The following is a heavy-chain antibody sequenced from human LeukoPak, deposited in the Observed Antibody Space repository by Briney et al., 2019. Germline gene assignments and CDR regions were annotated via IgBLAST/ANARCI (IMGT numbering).Heavy chain of an antibody. Sequence: SETLSLTCTVSNYSISTDYYWGWIRQPPGKGLEWIGTMYHSGSTYYNPSLKSRVTISVDTSKNQFSLKLSSVTAADTAVYYCARERGSGSYWGYYYYMDVWGKGTTVTISS. J-gene: IGHJ6*03. D-gene: IGHD3-10*01. CDR3: ARERGSGSYWGYYYYMDV. V-gene: IGHV4-38-2*02. CDR2: MYHSGST. CDR1: NYSISTDYY.